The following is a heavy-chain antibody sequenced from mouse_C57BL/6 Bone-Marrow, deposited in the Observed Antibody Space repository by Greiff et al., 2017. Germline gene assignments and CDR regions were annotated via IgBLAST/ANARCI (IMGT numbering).Heavy chain of an antibody. CDR1: GYTFTDYE. D-gene: IGHD1-1*01. CDR2: IDPETGGT. CDR3: TREAVVAKDYFDY. V-gene: IGHV1-15*01. J-gene: IGHJ2*01. Sequence: VKLQESGAELVRPGASVTLSCKASGYTFTDYEMHWVKQTPVHGLEWIGAIDPETGGTAYNQKFKGKAILTADKSSSTAYMELRSLTSEDSAVYYCTREAVVAKDYFDYWGQGTTLTVSS.